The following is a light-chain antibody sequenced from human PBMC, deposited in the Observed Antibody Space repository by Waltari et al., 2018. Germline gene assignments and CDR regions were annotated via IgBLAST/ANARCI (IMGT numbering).Light chain of an antibody. CDR2: EVS. CDR1: DSDVGPYDL. CDR3: SSYTTSSAPGV. J-gene: IGLJ1*01. V-gene: IGLV2-14*01. Sequence: QSALTQPASVSGSPGQSITISCSGPDSDVGPYDLVSWYQQHPGKAPHLIIYEVSNRPSGISNRFSASKSGNTASLNISGLQAEDEADYYCSSYTTSSAPGVFGTGTRVTVL.